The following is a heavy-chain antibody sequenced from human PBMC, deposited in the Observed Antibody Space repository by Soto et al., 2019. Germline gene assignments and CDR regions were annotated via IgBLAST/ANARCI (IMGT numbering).Heavy chain of an antibody. CDR3: ARGSSGYISSWYYFDY. CDR1: GFTFTDYA. J-gene: IGHJ4*02. V-gene: IGHV3-23*01. D-gene: IGHD6-13*01. Sequence: GGSVRLSCAASGFTFTDYALSWVRQAPGKGLEWVATISGIGGSTYLADSVKGRLSISRDNSKNTVSLLMNSLRAEDTAVYFCARGSSGYISSWYYFDYWGRGTLVTVSS. CDR2: ISGIGGST.